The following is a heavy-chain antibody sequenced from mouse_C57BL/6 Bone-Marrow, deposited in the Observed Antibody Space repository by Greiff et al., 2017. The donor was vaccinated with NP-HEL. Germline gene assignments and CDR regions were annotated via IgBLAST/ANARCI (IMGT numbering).Heavy chain of an antibody. CDR3: ARDWDAY. Sequence: QVHVKQSGAELVKPGASVKLSCKASGYTFTSYWMHWVKQRPGQGLEWIGMIHPNSGSTNYNEKFKSKATLTVDKSSSTAYMQLSSLTSEDSAVYYCARDWDAYWGQGTTLTVSS. D-gene: IGHD4-1*01. CDR2: IHPNSGST. CDR1: GYTFTSYW. V-gene: IGHV1-64*01. J-gene: IGHJ2*01.